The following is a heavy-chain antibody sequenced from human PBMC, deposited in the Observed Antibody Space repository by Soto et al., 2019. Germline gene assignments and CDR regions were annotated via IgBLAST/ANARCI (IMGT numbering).Heavy chain of an antibody. J-gene: IGHJ4*02. CDR2: ISAYNGNT. CDR3: AVGVGTCTNGVCYSA. V-gene: IGHV1-18*01. CDR1: GYTFTSYG. Sequence: ASVKVSCKASGYTFTSYGISWVRQAPGQGLEWMGWISAYNGNTNYAQKLQGRVTMTTDTSTSTAYMELRSLRSDDTAVYYCAVGVGTCTNGVCYSAWGQGTLVTVSS. D-gene: IGHD2-8*01.